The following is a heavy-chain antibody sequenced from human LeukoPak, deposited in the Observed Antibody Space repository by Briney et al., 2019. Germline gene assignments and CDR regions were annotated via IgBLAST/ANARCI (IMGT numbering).Heavy chain of an antibody. CDR2: INTNTGNP. D-gene: IGHD2-2*01. Sequence: ASVKVSCKASGYTFTSYAMNWVRQAPGQGLEWMGWINTNTGNPTYAQGFTGRFVFSLDTSVSTAYLQISSLKAEDTAVYYCARGGPAALAYYYYMDVWGKGTTVTVSS. V-gene: IGHV7-4-1*02. CDR3: ARGGPAALAYYYYMDV. J-gene: IGHJ6*03. CDR1: GYTFTSYA.